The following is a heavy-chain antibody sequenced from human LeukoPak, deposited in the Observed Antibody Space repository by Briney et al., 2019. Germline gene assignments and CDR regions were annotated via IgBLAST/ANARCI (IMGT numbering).Heavy chain of an antibody. CDR2: ISGGGDAT. CDR3: ARVLSGRGSLYYYYYYMDV. D-gene: IGHD3-10*01. Sequence: GGSLRLSCAASGFTFSTYAMSWVRQAPGKGLEWVSTISGGGDATYYADSVKGRFTISRDNSKNTLYLQMNSLRAEDTAVYYCARVLSGRGSLYYYYYYMDVWGKGTTVTISS. J-gene: IGHJ6*03. CDR1: GFTFSTYA. V-gene: IGHV3-23*01.